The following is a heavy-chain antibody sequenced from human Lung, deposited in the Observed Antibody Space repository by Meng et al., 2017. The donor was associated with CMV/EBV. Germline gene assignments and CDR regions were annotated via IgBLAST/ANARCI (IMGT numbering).Heavy chain of an antibody. Sequence: QGQLVKSEGEVKEPGSSVKAPCRASGGTFERDTLTRVRQAPGQWLEWMGKIIPILGKADSSQKLKGRVTIAADKSAGTAYMELNSLGSEDTSVYYCARLNDGDYEINYFYSWGQRTLFTVSS. V-gene: IGHV1-69*02. J-gene: IGHJ4*02. CDR2: IIPILGKA. CDR3: ARLNDGDYEINYFYS. D-gene: IGHD4-17*01. CDR1: GGTFERDT.